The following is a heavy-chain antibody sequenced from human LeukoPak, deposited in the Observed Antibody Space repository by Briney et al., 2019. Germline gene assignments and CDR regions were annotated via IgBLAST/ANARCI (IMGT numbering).Heavy chain of an antibody. Sequence: SETLSLTCTVSGGSISSSSYYWSWIRQPAGKGLEWIGRIYTSGSTNYNPSLKSRVTISVDTSKNQFSLKLSSVTAADTAVYYCAQSSGYYSIDYWGQGTLVTVSS. V-gene: IGHV4-61*02. CDR1: GGSISSSSYY. CDR2: IYTSGST. D-gene: IGHD3-22*01. CDR3: AQSSGYYSIDY. J-gene: IGHJ4*02.